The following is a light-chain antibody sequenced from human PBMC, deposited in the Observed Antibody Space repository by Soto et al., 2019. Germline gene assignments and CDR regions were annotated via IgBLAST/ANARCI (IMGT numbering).Light chain of an antibody. J-gene: IGLJ2*01. CDR2: EVS. CDR3: SSYTSSSTVV. V-gene: IGLV2-14*01. Sequence: QSVLTQPASVSGSLGQSITISCTGTSSDVGGYNYVSWYQQHPGKAPKLMIYEVSNRPSGVSNRFSGSKSGNTASLTISGLPAEDEADYYCSSYTSSSTVVFGGGTKLTVL. CDR1: SSDVGGYNY.